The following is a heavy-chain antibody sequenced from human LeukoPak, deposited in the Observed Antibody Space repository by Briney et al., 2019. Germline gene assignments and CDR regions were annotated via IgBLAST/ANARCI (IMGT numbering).Heavy chain of an antibody. CDR3: ARAIMFNDVVRGVHYYYMDV. D-gene: IGHD3-10*01. CDR1: GYTFTRYE. J-gene: IGHJ6*03. Sequence: GASVKVSCKASGYTFTRYEIMWVPQAAGQGLDGMGWTNLNRGNTGYAQKFQGRVTNTRNTSISTAYMELSSLRSEDTAVYYCARAIMFNDVVRGVHYYYMDVWGKGTTVTVSS. CDR2: TNLNRGNT. V-gene: IGHV1-8*03.